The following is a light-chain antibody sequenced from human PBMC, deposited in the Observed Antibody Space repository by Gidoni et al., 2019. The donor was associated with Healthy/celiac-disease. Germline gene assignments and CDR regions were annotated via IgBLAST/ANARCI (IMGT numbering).Light chain of an antibody. CDR3: SSYTSSSTLV. V-gene: IGLV2-14*01. Sequence: QSALTHPASVSGSPGQSITISCTGTSSDVGGYNYVSWYQQHLGKAPKLMIYEVSNRPSGVSNRFSGSKSGNTASLTISGLQAEDEADYYCSSYTSSSTLVFGGGTKLTVL. CDR1: SSDVGGYNY. J-gene: IGLJ2*01. CDR2: EVS.